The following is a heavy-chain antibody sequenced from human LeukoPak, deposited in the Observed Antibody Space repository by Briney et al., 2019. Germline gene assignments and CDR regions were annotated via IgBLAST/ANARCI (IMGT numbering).Heavy chain of an antibody. D-gene: IGHD5-18*01. J-gene: IGHJ6*02. V-gene: IGHV3-49*04. CDR3: TRGPIQLWLYHGMDV. Sequence: GRSPRLSCTVSGFTFGDHAMSWVGQAPGKGLECVGFIRSKTYGGTTEYAASVKGRFIISRDDSTSIAYLQMNSLKTEDTAVYYCTRGPIQLWLYHGMDVWGQGTTVTVSS. CDR2: IRSKTYGGTT. CDR1: GFTFGDHA.